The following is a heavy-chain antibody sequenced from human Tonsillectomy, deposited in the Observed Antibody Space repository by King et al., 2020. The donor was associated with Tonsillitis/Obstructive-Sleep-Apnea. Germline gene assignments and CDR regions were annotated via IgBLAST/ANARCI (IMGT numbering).Heavy chain of an antibody. CDR2: IYYSGSN. D-gene: IGHD3-3*01. CDR1: GGSISNYY. J-gene: IGHJ6*03. CDR3: ARHYYDFWSGYSTGYYYYYMDV. Sequence: QLQESGPGLVKPSETLSLTCTVSGGSISNYYWSWIRQPPGKGLEWIGYIYYSGSNNYNPSLKSRVTISVDTSKNQFSLKLSSVTAADTAVYYCARHYYDFWSGYSTGYYYYYMDVWGKGTTVTVSS. V-gene: IGHV4-59*08.